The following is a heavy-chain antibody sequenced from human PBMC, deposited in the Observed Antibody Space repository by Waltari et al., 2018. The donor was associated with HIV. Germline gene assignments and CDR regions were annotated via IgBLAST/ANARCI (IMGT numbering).Heavy chain of an antibody. CDR3: ARDIRYFDWPEGAFDI. Sequence: QVQLVESGGGVVQPGRSLRLSCAASGFTFSSYGMHWVRPAPGKGLVWVAVIWYDGSNKYYADSVKGRFTISRDNSKNTLYLQMNSLRAEDTAVYYCARDIRYFDWPEGAFDIWGQGTMVTVSS. CDR2: IWYDGSNK. CDR1: GFTFSSYG. D-gene: IGHD3-9*01. V-gene: IGHV3-33*01. J-gene: IGHJ3*02.